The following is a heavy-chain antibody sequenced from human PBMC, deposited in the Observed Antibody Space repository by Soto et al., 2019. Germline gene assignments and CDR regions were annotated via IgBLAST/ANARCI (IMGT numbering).Heavy chain of an antibody. J-gene: IGHJ4*02. D-gene: IGHD3-3*01. CDR1: GFTFSSYA. V-gene: IGHV3-23*01. CDR2: ISGSGGST. Sequence: PGGSLRLSCAASGFTFSSYAMSWVRQAPGKGLEWVSAISGSGGSTYYADSVKGRFTISRDNSKNTLYLQMNSLRAEDTAVYYCAKDDDDSWSGYYFVASGWGQGTLVTVSS. CDR3: AKDDDDSWSGYYFVASG.